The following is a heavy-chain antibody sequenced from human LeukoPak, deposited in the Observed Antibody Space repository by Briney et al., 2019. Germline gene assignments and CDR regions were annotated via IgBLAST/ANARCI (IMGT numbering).Heavy chain of an antibody. D-gene: IGHD6-13*01. CDR3: ARAKMYSSSWYGELFDY. J-gene: IGHJ4*02. CDR2: INPNSGGT. CDR1: GYTFTSYA. V-gene: IGHV1-2*02. Sequence: ASVKVSCKASGYTFTSYAMNWVRQAPGQGLEWMGWINPNSGGTNYAQKFQGRVTMTRDTSISTAYMELSRLRSDDTAVYYCARAKMYSSSWYGELFDYWGQGTLVTVSS.